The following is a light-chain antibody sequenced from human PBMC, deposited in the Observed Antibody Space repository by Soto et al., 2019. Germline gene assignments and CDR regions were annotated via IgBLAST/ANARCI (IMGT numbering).Light chain of an antibody. CDR2: LGS. J-gene: IGKJ2*01. Sequence: EIVMTQSPLSLPVTPGEPASISCRSTESLLHSNGYNFLDWYLQKPGQSPQLLIYLGSNRASGVPDRFSGSGSGTDFTLKISRVEAEDVGVYYCMQGLQTSYTFGQGTKLEIK. CDR1: ESLLHSNGYNF. V-gene: IGKV2-28*01. CDR3: MQGLQTSYT.